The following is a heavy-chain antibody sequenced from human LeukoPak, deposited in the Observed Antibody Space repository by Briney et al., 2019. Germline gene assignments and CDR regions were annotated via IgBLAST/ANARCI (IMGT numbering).Heavy chain of an antibody. CDR2: IWYDGSNK. CDR1: GFTFSSHG. J-gene: IGHJ4*02. D-gene: IGHD3-22*01. CDR3: ARDQWYYDSSGPFDY. Sequence: GGSLRLSCAASGFTFSSHGMHWVRQAPGKGLEWVAVIWYDGSNKYYADSVKGRFTISRDNSKNTLYLQMNSLRAEDTAVYYCARDQWYYDSSGPFDYWGQGTLVTVSS. V-gene: IGHV3-33*08.